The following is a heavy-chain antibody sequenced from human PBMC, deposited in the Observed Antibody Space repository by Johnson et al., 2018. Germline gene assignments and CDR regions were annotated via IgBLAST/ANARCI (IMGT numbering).Heavy chain of an antibody. CDR1: GGTFSSYA. CDR3: ARGYCSSTSCYTSYYYYGMDV. J-gene: IGHJ6*02. V-gene: IGHV1-69*01. D-gene: IGHD2-2*02. CDR2: IIPIFGTA. Sequence: QVQLVQSGAEVKKPGSSVKVSCKASGGTFSSYAISWVRQAPGQGLEWMGGIIPIFGTANYAQKFQGRVTITADESTSTAYMELSSLRSEDTAVYYCARGYCSSTSCYTSYYYYGMDVWGQGTTVTVSS.